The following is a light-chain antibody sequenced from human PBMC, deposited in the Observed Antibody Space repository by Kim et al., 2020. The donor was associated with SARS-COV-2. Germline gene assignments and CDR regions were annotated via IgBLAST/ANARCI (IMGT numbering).Light chain of an antibody. CDR3: QQSYSTPVT. CDR2: AAS. J-gene: IGKJ2*01. CDR1: QSISSY. Sequence: ASVGDRVTITCRASQSISSYLNWYQQKPGKAPKVLIYAASSLQSGVPSRFSGSGSGTEFTLIISSLQPEDFASYYCQQSYSTPVTFGQGTKLEI. V-gene: IGKV1-39*01.